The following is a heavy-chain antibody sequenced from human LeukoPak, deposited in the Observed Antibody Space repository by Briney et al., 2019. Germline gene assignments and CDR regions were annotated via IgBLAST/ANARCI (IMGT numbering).Heavy chain of an antibody. CDR3: AKTSRRNSAYDSPFDS. Sequence: GGSLRLSCVVSGFTFSTYAMSWVRQAPEKGLEWVSAVRGSGSDTYYADSVKGRFTISRDNSKNTLYLQMNSLRAEDTAIYYCAKTSRRNSAYDSPFDSWGQGTLVTVSS. CDR1: GFTFSTYA. D-gene: IGHD5-12*01. J-gene: IGHJ4*02. V-gene: IGHV3-23*01. CDR2: VRGSGSDT.